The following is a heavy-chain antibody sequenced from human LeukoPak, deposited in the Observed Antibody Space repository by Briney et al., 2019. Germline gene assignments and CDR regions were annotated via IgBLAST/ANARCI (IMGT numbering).Heavy chain of an antibody. CDR1: GGSISSYY. V-gene: IGHV4-4*07. CDR3: ARGVGYSSSNAFDI. CDR2: IYTSGST. Sequence: SETLSLTCTVSGGSISSYYWSWIRQPAGKGLEWIGRIYTSGSTNYNPSLKSRVTMSVDTSKNQFSLELSSVTAADTAVYYCARGVGYSSSNAFDIWGQGTMVTVSS. J-gene: IGHJ3*02. D-gene: IGHD6-13*01.